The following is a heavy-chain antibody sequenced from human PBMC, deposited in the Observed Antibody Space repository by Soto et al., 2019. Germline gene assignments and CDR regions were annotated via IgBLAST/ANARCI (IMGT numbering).Heavy chain of an antibody. CDR2: LNQDGSEK. J-gene: IGHJ4*02. CDR3: AGGSY. Sequence: EMQLVESGGGLVQPGGSLRLSCAASGFNFRIHWMNCVRQAPGKWLEWVANLNQDGSEKYYVDSVKGRFTISRDNAKSSLSLHMTGLRAEGTAVYYCAGGSYWGQGTLVTVSS. CDR1: GFNFRIHW. V-gene: IGHV3-7*01.